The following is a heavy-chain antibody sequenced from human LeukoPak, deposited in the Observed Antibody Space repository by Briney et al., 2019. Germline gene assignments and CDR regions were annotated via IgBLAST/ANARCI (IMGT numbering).Heavy chain of an antibody. Sequence: SETLSLTCIVSGGSISSHYWSWIRQPPGKGLECIGNIYYSGSTNYNPSLKRRVTISVDTSKNQFSLKLSSVTAADTAVYYCARGSGYVYYYGMDVWGQGTTVTVSS. CDR3: ARGSGYVYYYGMDV. CDR1: GGSISSHY. CDR2: IYYSGST. V-gene: IGHV4-59*11. J-gene: IGHJ6*02. D-gene: IGHD5-12*01.